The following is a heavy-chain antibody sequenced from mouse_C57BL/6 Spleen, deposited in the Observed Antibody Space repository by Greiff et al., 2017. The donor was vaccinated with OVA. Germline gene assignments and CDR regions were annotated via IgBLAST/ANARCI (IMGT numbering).Heavy chain of an antibody. CDR2: INPYNGGT. D-gene: IGHD1-1*01. V-gene: IGHV1-19*01. CDR3: ASYYGSSYVNYYFDY. J-gene: IGHJ2*01. CDR1: GYTFTDYY. Sequence: VQLQQSGPVLVKPGASVKMSCKASGYTFTDYYMNWVKQSHGKSLEWIGVINPYNGGTSYNQKFKGTATLTVDKSSSTAYMELNSLTSEDSAVYYCASYYGSSYVNYYFDYWGQGTTLTVSS.